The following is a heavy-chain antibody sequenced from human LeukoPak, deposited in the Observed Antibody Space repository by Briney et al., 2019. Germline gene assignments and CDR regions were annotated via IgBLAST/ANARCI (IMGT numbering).Heavy chain of an antibody. V-gene: IGHV1-2*02. CDR1: GYTFTGYY. D-gene: IGHD6-19*01. CDR3: ARVLFYSSGNKSNRVDY. CDR2: INPNSGGT. J-gene: IGHJ4*02. Sequence: ASVKVSCKASGYTFTGYYIHWVRQAPGQGLEWMGWINPNSGGTNNAQKFQGRVTMTRDTPISTAYMELSRLRSDDTAVYYCARVLFYSSGNKSNRVDYWGQGTLVTVSS.